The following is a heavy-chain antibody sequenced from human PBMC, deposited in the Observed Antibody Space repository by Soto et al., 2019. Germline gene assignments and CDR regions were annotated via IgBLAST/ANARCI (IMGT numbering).Heavy chain of an antibody. CDR2: IFYSGST. CDR1: GGSISGHY. V-gene: IGHV4-59*11. D-gene: IGHD5-12*01. CDR3: ARDRRDGYKRYFEF. J-gene: IGHJ4*02. Sequence: PSETLSLTCSVSGGSISGHYWTWIRQSPGKGLEWIGYIFYSGSTNYNPSLKSRVTISVDTSENHLSLTPNSVTSADTAVYFCARDRRDGYKRYFEFWGQGNQVTVSS.